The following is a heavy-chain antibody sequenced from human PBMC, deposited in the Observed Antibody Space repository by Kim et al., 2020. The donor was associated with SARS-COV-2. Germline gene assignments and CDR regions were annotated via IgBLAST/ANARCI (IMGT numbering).Heavy chain of an antibody. CDR2: LYIDGTI. CDR1: GLTVSGNY. CDR3: GRDFAAAVYIDY. V-gene: IGHV3-66*01. J-gene: IGHJ4*02. Sequence: GGSLRLSFAASGLTVSGNYMTWVRQAPGKGLEWVSVLYIDGTIHYADSVKCRFNISRDSSKNSLYLQMNSLRAEDTAVYFCGRDFAAAVYIDYLGQGTLV. D-gene: IGHD2-15*01.